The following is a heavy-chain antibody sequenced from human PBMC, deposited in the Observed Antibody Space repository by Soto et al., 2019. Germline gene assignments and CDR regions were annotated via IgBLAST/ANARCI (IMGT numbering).Heavy chain of an antibody. V-gene: IGHV4-39*01. D-gene: IGHD5-12*01. CDR1: GGSISSSRYY. Sequence: PSETLSLTCTVSGGSISSSRYYWGWIRQPPGKGLEWIGSIYYSGSTYYNPSLKSRVTISVDTSKNQFSLKLSSVTAADTAVYYCARLNREWLRQYYYYGMDVWGQGTTVTVSS. CDR2: IYYSGST. J-gene: IGHJ6*02. CDR3: ARLNREWLRQYYYYGMDV.